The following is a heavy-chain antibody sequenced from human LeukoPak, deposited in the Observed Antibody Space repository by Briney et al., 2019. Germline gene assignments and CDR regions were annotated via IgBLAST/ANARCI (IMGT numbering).Heavy chain of an antibody. J-gene: IGHJ4*02. CDR3: ARGGPRYSSGWYPH. CDR2: ISHSGST. Sequence: PSETLSLTCAVYGGSFSGYYWSWIRQPPGKGLEWIGEISHSGSTNYNPSLKSRVTISVDTSKNQFSLKLSSVTAADTAVYYCARGGPRYSSGWYPHWGQGTLVTVSS. CDR1: GGSFSGYY. V-gene: IGHV4-34*01. D-gene: IGHD6-19*01.